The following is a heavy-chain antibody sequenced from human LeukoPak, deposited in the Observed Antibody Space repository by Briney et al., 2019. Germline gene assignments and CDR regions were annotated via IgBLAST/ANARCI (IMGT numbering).Heavy chain of an antibody. CDR1: GYTFTGYY. CDR2: INPNSGGT. J-gene: IGHJ4*02. CDR3: AREGGYDSSGYYYGSLVY. D-gene: IGHD3-22*01. Sequence: ASVKVSCKASGYTFTGYYIHWVRQAPGQGLEWMGRINPNSGGTNYAQKFQGRVTMTRDTSISTAYMELSRLRSDDTAVYYCAREGGYDSSGYYYGSLVYWGQGTLVTVSS. V-gene: IGHV1-2*06.